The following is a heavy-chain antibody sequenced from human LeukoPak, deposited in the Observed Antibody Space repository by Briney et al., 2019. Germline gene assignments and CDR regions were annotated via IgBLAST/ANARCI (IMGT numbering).Heavy chain of an antibody. V-gene: IGHV3-30-3*01. J-gene: IGHJ4*02. CDR2: ISYDGSNK. D-gene: IGHD1-7*01. CDR1: GFTFSSYA. CDR3: AARPSSELVTPSDY. Sequence: GGSLRLSCAASGFTFSSYAMHWVRQAPGKGLEWVSVISYDGSNKYYADPVKGRFTISRDNSKNTLYLQMNSLRAEDTATYYCAARPSSELVTPSDYWGQGTLVTVSS.